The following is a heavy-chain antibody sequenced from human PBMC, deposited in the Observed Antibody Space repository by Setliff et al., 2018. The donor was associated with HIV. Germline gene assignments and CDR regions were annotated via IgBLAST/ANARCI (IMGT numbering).Heavy chain of an antibody. CDR1: GGSISSYY. CDR2: IYASGRT. V-gene: IGHV4-4*07. D-gene: IGHD5-18*01. J-gene: IGHJ6*03. Sequence: SETLSLTCTVSGGSISSYYWSWIRQPAGKGLEWIGRIYASGRTNYNPSLKSRVTLSVDTSKNQISLKVTSVTAADTAVYYCAREIQFSATTYYYYYMDDWGRGTTVTVSS. CDR3: AREIQFSATTYYYYYMDD.